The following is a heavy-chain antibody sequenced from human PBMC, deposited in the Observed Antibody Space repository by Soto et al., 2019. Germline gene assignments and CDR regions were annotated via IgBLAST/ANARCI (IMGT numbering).Heavy chain of an antibody. D-gene: IGHD3-9*01. CDR1: GGSFSGYY. CDR3: ARASVVLRYFDWLSFVDY. CDR2: INHSGST. V-gene: IGHV4-34*01. J-gene: IGHJ4*02. Sequence: SETLSLTCAVYGGSFSGYYWSWIRQPPGKGLEWIGEINHSGSTNYNPSLKSRVTISVDTSKNQFSLKLSSVTAADTAVYYCARASVVLRYFDWLSFVDYWGQGTLVTVSS.